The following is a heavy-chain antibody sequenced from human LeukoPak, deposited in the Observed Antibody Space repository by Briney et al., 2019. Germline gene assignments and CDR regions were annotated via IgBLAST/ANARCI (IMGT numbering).Heavy chain of an antibody. Sequence: SETLSLTCTVSGGSISSYYWSWIRQPPGQGLEWIGYIYYSGSTNYNPSLKSRVTISVDTSKNQFSLKLSSVTAADTAVYYCARVQAYGGKGYFDYWGQGTLVTVSS. J-gene: IGHJ4*02. D-gene: IGHD4-23*01. CDR3: ARVQAYGGKGYFDY. V-gene: IGHV4-59*01. CDR1: GGSISSYY. CDR2: IYYSGST.